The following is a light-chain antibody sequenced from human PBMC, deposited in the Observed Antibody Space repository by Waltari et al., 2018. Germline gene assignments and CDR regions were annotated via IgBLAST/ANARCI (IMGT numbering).Light chain of an antibody. J-gene: IGLJ2*01. CDR1: SSTIGSNY. V-gene: IGLV1-47*01. CDR3: AAWDDSLSGRYVV. CDR2: RNN. Sequence: QSVLTQPPSASGTPGQRVTISCSGSSSTIGSNYVFWYQQLPGTAPKLLIYRNNQRPSGVPDRFSGSKSGTSASLAISGLRSEDEADYYCAAWDDSLSGRYVVFGGGTKLTVL.